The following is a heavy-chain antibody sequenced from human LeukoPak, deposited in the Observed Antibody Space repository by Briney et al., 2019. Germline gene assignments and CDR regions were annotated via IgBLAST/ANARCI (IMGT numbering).Heavy chain of an antibody. Sequence: SETLSLTCTVSGGSISGSYYYWGWIRQPPGKGLEWIGSIYHSGNTNYNPSLKSRVTISVYTSKNQFSLKLRSVTAADTAVYYCARDRRQWLRGPFDPWGQGTLVTVSS. J-gene: IGHJ5*02. CDR2: IYHSGNT. CDR3: ARDRRQWLRGPFDP. V-gene: IGHV4-39*07. D-gene: IGHD6-19*01. CDR1: GGSISGSYYY.